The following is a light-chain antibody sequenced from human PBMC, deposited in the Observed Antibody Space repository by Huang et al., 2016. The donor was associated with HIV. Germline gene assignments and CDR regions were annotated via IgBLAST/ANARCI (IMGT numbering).Light chain of an antibody. Sequence: EIVMTQSPATLSVSPGERATLSCRSSQTVGNYLAWYQHKPGQAPRLLSSDASYRAAGIPARFSGSGSGTDFTLTISSLEPEDFAVYYCQQRSNWPLTFGPGTKVDIK. CDR1: QTVGNY. J-gene: IGKJ3*01. V-gene: IGKV3-11*01. CDR3: QQRSNWPLT. CDR2: DAS.